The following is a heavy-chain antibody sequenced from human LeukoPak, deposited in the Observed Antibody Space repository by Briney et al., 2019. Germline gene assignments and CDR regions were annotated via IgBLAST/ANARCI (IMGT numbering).Heavy chain of an antibody. J-gene: IGHJ4*02. D-gene: IGHD5-12*01. CDR3: ARGRSTGYPYYFEY. V-gene: IGHV1-8*03. CDR1: GYTFTSYD. Sequence: ASVTVSCKASGYTFTSYDINWVRQATGQGLEWMGWMNPNSGSTGYAQKFQGRVTITRNTSISTAYMELSGLRSEDTAVYYCARGRSTGYPYYFEYWGQGTLVTASS. CDR2: MNPNSGST.